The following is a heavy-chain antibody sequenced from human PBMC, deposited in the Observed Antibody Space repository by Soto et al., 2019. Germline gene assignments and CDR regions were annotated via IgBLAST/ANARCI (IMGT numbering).Heavy chain of an antibody. J-gene: IGHJ4*02. CDR2: ISYDGSNK. CDR1: GFTFSSYA. CDR3: STLTHLFDY. Sequence: QVQLVESGGGVVQPGRSLRLSCAASGFTFSSYAMHWVRQAPGKGLEWVAVISYDGSNKYYADSVKGRFTISRDNSKNMLYLQMNSLRAEDTAVYYCSTLTHLFDYWGQGTLVTVSS. D-gene: IGHD1-20*01. V-gene: IGHV3-30-3*01.